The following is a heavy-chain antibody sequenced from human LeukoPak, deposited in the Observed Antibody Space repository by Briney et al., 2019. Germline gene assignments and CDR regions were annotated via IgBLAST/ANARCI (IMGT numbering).Heavy chain of an antibody. CDR1: GYTFT. V-gene: IGHV1-2*02. D-gene: IGHD5-24*01. Sequence: ASVKISCKASGYTFTIHWVRQAPGQGLEWMGWINPNSGGTNYAQKFQGRVTMTRDTSISTAYMELSRLRSDDTAVYYCARDQVDGYNTKIGYWGQGTLVTVSS. CDR2: INPNSGGT. J-gene: IGHJ4*02. CDR3: ARDQVDGYNTKIGY.